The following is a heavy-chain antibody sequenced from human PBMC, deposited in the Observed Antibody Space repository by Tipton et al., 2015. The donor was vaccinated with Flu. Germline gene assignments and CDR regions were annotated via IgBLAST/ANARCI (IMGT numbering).Heavy chain of an antibody. CDR1: GYTFTGYY. CDR3: ARDGVITMVRGVIIYRGVGAFDI. CDR2: INPNSGGT. J-gene: IGHJ3*02. D-gene: IGHD3-10*01. Sequence: QVQLVQSGAEVKKPGASVKVSCKASGYTFTGYYMHWVRQAPGQGLEWMGWINPNSGGTNYAQKFQGRVTMTRDTSISTAYMGLSRLRSDDTAVYYCARDGVITMVRGVIIYRGVGAFDIWGQGTMVTVSS. V-gene: IGHV1-2*02.